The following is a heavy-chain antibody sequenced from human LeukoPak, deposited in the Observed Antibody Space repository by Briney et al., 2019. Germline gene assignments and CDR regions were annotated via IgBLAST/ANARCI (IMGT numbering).Heavy chain of an antibody. J-gene: IGHJ3*02. CDR1: GYTFTDYY. CDR3: ARTYYSDSRGMDDVFDI. CDR2: INPKSGGT. D-gene: IGHD3-22*01. V-gene: IGHV1-2*02. Sequence: ASVTVSYKPSGYTFTDYYMHWVRQAPGQGREGMGWINPKSGGTNYAQKFQGRVTTTSDMSISTAYMELSGLRSDDTAVYYCARTYYSDSRGMDDVFDIWGQGTMVTVSS.